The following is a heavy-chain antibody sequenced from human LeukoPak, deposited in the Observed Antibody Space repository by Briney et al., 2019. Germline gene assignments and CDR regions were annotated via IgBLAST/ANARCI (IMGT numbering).Heavy chain of an antibody. CDR1: GFTVSTYY. CDR2: IYSGGST. Sequence: PGGSLRLSCAASGFTVSTYYMTWVRQAPGKGLECVSDIYSGGSTYYADSVKGRFTVSRDNSKNTLYLQMNSLRAEDTAMYYCARGLVYCTSTTCLLPFDYWGQGTLVTVSS. CDR3: ARGLVYCTSTTCLLPFDY. J-gene: IGHJ4*02. V-gene: IGHV3-53*01. D-gene: IGHD2-2*01.